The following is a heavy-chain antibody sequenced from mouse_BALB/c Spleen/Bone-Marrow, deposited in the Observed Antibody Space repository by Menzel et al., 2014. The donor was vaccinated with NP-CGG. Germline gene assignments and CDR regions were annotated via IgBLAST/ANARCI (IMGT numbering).Heavy chain of an antibody. CDR2: IRNKANGYTT. V-gene: IGHV7-3*02. CDR1: GFTFTDYY. CDR3: ARDMGGLLFDY. Sequence: EVQLVESGGGLIQPGGSLRLSCATSGFTFTDYYMTWVRQPPGKALEWLGFIRNKANGYTTEYSASVKGRFTISRDNSQSILYLQMNTLRAEDSATYYCARDMGGLLFDYWGQGTTLTVSS. D-gene: IGHD2-3*01. J-gene: IGHJ2*01.